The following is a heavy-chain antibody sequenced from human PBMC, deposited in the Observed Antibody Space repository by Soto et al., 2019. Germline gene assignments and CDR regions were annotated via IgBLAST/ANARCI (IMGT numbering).Heavy chain of an antibody. J-gene: IGHJ4*02. Sequence: QVQLVQSGAEVKKPGASVKVSCKASGYTFTSYGISWVRQAPGQGLEWMGWISAYNGNTNYAQKRQGRVTMTTDTSTSTAYMELRSLRSDDTAVYYCARDGPGYCSSTSFCFPDYWGQGTLVTVSS. D-gene: IGHD2-2*01. CDR1: GYTFTSYG. V-gene: IGHV1-18*01. CDR2: ISAYNGNT. CDR3: ARDGPGYCSSTSFCFPDY.